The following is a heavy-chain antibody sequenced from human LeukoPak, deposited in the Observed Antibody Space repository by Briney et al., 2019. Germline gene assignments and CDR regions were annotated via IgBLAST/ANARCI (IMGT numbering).Heavy chain of an antibody. CDR3: ARDRSNGYCSGGTCYSSYYLDY. Sequence: GGSLRLSCAASGVTFSSYEMNWVRQAPEKGQERVLYLSSSGSTLYYADSVRGRVTISRDNAKNSLYLQMNTLRAGDTAFYYCARDRSNGYCSGGTCYSSYYLDYWGQGTLVTVSS. CDR2: LSSSGSTL. V-gene: IGHV3-48*03. J-gene: IGHJ4*02. D-gene: IGHD2-15*01. CDR1: GVTFSSYE.